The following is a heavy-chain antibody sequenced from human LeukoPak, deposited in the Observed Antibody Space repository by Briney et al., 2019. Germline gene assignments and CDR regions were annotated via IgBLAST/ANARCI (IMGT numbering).Heavy chain of an antibody. Sequence: SETLSLTCTVSGYSISSSYYWSWIRQPPGKGLEWIGYIYYSGSTNYNPSLKSRVTISVDTSKNQFSLKLSSVTAADTAVYYCARAPSSGWYGGAYYFDYWGQGTLVTVSS. V-gene: IGHV4-61*01. CDR2: IYYSGST. J-gene: IGHJ4*02. CDR3: ARAPSSGWYGGAYYFDY. CDR1: GYSISSSYY. D-gene: IGHD6-19*01.